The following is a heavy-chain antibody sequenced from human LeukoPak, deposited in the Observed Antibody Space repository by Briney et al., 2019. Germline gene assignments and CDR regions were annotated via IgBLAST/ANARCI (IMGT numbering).Heavy chain of an antibody. CDR2: IKKDGIEK. V-gene: IGHV3-7*01. CDR3: ARDLYYDSSGYTGGY. Sequence: GGSLRLSCAASGFTFSNYWMSWVRQAPGKGLEWVANIKKDGIEKYYVDSVKGRITISRDNARNSLYLQVNSLRAEDTAVYYCARDLYYDSSGYTGGYWGQGTLVTVSS. J-gene: IGHJ4*02. D-gene: IGHD3-22*01. CDR1: GFTFSNYW.